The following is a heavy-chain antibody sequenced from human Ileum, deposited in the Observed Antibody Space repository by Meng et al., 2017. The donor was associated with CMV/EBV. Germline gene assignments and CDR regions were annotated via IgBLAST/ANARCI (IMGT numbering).Heavy chain of an antibody. V-gene: IGHV4-4*07. CDR2: IYITGRT. CDR1: GGSVTSHW. J-gene: IGHJ4*02. D-gene: IGHD6-13*01. Sequence: QVSLQGWSQGLVKPSETLSLTCTVSGGSVTSHWWSWIRQSAGKGLEWIGRIYITGRTNYNPSLKSRVTLSIDKSKDQFSLRLNSVTAADTAVYYCTRDLLVAAAAVFDSWGQGTLVTVSS. CDR3: TRDLLVAAAAVFDS.